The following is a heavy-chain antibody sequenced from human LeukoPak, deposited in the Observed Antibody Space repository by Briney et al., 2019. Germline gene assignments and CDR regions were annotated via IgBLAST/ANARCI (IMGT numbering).Heavy chain of an antibody. CDR1: GYTFTSYY. CDR3: ARNTAMGPYYFDY. V-gene: IGHV1-18*04. Sequence: ASVKVSCKASGYTFTSYYMHWVRQAPGQGLEWMGWISAYNGNTNYAQKLQGRVTMTTDTSTSTAYMELRSLRSDDTAVYYCARNTAMGPYYFDYWGQGTLVTVSS. J-gene: IGHJ4*02. CDR2: ISAYNGNT. D-gene: IGHD5-18*01.